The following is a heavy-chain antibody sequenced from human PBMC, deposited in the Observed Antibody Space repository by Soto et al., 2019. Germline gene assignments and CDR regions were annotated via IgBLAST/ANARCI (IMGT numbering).Heavy chain of an antibody. D-gene: IGHD2-15*01. J-gene: IGHJ6*02. CDR3: AREVSGDCSGGSCYSRVVRYYQYCMVF. CDR1: GYSISSGYY. V-gene: IGHV4-38-2*01. Sequence: PSETASLTCAVSGYSISSGYYWGWIRQPPGKGLEWIGSIYHSGSTYYNPSLRSRVTISVYTSKNQGSLKLSSVTAADTAVYYCAREVSGDCSGGSCYSRVVRYYQYCMVFWGQGTMVTVSS. CDR2: IYHSGST.